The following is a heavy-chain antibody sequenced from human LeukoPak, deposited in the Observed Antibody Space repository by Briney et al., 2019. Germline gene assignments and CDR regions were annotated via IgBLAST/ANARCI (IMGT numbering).Heavy chain of an antibody. Sequence: GGSLRLSCAASGFTFSSSWMHWVRQAPGKGLVWVSRINPDGSSTAYADSVKGRFTISRDNAKNTLYLQVNSLRAEDTAVYYCARGLVGDSDFWGQGTLVTVSS. D-gene: IGHD1-26*01. CDR2: INPDGSST. J-gene: IGHJ4*02. CDR1: GFTFSSSW. V-gene: IGHV3-74*01. CDR3: ARGLVGDSDF.